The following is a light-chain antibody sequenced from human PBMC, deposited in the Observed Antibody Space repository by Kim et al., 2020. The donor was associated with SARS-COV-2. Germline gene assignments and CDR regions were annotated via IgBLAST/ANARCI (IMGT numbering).Light chain of an antibody. V-gene: IGKV1-39*01. Sequence: DIQMTQSPSSLSASVGDKVTITCRASQGIRDYLIWYQQKQGKAPKLLIYASSSLQSGVPSRFSGRGSGTDFTLTVSSLQPDDFATYYCQQTYSAPYTFGQGTKLEI. CDR2: ASS. CDR1: QGIRDY. J-gene: IGKJ2*01. CDR3: QQTYSAPYT.